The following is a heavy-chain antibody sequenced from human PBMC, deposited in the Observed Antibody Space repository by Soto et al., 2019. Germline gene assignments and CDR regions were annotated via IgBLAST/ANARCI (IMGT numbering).Heavy chain of an antibody. D-gene: IGHD5-18*01. V-gene: IGHV3-23*01. Sequence: EVQLLESGGGLVQPGGSLRLSCAASGFTFSSYAMSWVRQAPGKGLEWVSVISGSGGSTYYADSVKGRFTISRDNSKNTLYLQLTSRRAEDTSVYYCATVYSYGYQLQLDYWGQGTLVTVSS. J-gene: IGHJ4*02. CDR1: GFTFSSYA. CDR2: ISGSGGST. CDR3: ATVYSYGYQLQLDY.